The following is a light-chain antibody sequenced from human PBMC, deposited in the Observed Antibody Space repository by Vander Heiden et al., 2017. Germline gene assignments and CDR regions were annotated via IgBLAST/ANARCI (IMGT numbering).Light chain of an antibody. J-gene: IGLJ3*02. CDR1: SSDVGAYDY. CDR3: CSYAGSYTWV. Sequence: SALTQPRSVSGSPGPSVTISCSGTSSDVGAYDYVSWYQQHPGKAPKLLIYDVTKWPSGVPDRFSGSKSGNTATLTISGLLTEDEADYYCCSYAGSYTWVFGGGTKVTVL. V-gene: IGLV2-11*01. CDR2: DVT.